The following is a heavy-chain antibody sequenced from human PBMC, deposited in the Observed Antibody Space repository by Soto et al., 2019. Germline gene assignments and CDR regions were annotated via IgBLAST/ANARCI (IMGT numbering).Heavy chain of an antibody. CDR2: ISGSGGST. CDR1: GFTFSNYW. J-gene: IGHJ4*02. CDR3: AKGTITMVRGAYFDY. V-gene: IGHV3-23*01. D-gene: IGHD3-10*01. Sequence: GVLRLSCAASGFTFSNYWMNWVRHAPGKGLEWVSAISGSGGSTYYADSVKGRFTISRDNSKNTLYLQMNSLRAEDTAVYYCAKGTITMVRGAYFDYWGQGTLVTVSS.